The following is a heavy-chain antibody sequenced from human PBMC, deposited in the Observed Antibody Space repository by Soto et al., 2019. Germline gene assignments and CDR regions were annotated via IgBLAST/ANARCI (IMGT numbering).Heavy chain of an antibody. Sequence: PGGSLSLSCAASGFTFRNYGMNWVRQAPGKGLEWVSAISGSGGNTYYADSVTGRFTISRDNSKNTLYLQMNSLRAEDTAVYYCTKEWGRPLDYWGQGTPVTVSS. V-gene: IGHV3-23*01. D-gene: IGHD7-27*01. CDR2: ISGSGGNT. J-gene: IGHJ4*02. CDR3: TKEWGRPLDY. CDR1: GFTFRNYG.